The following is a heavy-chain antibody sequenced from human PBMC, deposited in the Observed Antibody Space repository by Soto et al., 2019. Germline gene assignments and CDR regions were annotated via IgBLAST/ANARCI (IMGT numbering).Heavy chain of an antibody. CDR2: IIPIFGTA. CDR1: GGTFSSYA. Sequence: SVKVSCKASGGTFSSYAISWVRQAPGQGLEWMGGIIPIFGTANYAQKFQGRVTITADESTSTAYMELSSLRSEDTAVYYCARDYYDSSGSAYGMDVWGQGTTVTVSS. D-gene: IGHD3-22*01. CDR3: ARDYYDSSGSAYGMDV. V-gene: IGHV1-69*13. J-gene: IGHJ6*02.